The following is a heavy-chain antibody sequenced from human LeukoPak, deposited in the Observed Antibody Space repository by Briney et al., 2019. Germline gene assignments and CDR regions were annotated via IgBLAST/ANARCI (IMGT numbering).Heavy chain of an antibody. CDR3: ARVEGSTSLIRYYFDY. CDR2: INQDGSEK. J-gene: IGHJ4*02. Sequence: GGSLRLSCAASRFSVSRYWMSWVRQAPGWGLEWVANINQDGSEKYYVDSVKGRFTISRDSATNSLYLQMDSLRAEDTAVYYCARVEGSTSLIRYYFDYWGQGTLVTVSS. CDR1: RFSVSRYW. D-gene: IGHD6-6*01. V-gene: IGHV3-7*04.